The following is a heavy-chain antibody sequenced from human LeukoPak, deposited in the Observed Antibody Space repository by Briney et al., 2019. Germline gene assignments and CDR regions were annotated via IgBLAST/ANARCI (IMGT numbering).Heavy chain of an antibody. CDR1: GFTFSSYS. D-gene: IGHD3-22*01. CDR3: ARGVADYYDSSGYYYLY. V-gene: IGHV3-21*01. J-gene: IGHJ4*02. CDR2: ISSSSSYI. Sequence: PGGSLRLSCAASGFTFSSYSMNWVRQAPGKGLEWVSSISSSSSYIYYADSVKGRFTISRDNAKNSLYLQMNSLRAEDTAVYYCARGVADYYDSSGYYYLYWGQGTLVTVSS.